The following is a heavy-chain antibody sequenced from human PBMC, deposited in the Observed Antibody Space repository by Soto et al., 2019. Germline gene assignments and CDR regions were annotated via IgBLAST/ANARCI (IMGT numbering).Heavy chain of an antibody. CDR1: GYTLTELS. D-gene: IGHD6-13*01. V-gene: IGHV1-24*01. J-gene: IGHJ4*02. CDR2: FDPEDGET. CDR3: ATGYSSSWSFDY. Sequence: ASVKVSCKVSGYTLTELSMHWVRQAPGKGLEWMGGFDPEDGETIYAQKFQGRVTMTEDTSTDTAYMELSSLRSEDTAVYYCATGYSSSWSFDYWGQGTLVTVSS.